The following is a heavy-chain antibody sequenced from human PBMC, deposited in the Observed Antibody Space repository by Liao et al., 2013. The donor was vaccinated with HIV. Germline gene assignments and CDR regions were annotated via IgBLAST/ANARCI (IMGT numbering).Heavy chain of an antibody. CDR3: AREGWELPDYYYYMDV. D-gene: IGHD2-15*01. Sequence: QVQLQESGPGLVKPSQNLSLTCTVSGASISSGDHYWSWIRQPPGRGLEWIGYIYYTGSTYFIPSLKSRLNISLDTSKNQFTLRLRSVTAADTAVYYCAREGWELPDYYYYMDVWGKGTTVTVSS. J-gene: IGHJ6*03. V-gene: IGHV4-30-4*01. CDR1: GASISSGDHY. CDR2: IYYTGST.